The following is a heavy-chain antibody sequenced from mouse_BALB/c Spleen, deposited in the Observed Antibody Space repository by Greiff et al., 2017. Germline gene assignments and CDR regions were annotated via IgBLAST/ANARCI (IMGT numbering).Heavy chain of an antibody. CDR1: GYTFTSYY. J-gene: IGHJ4*01. CDR3: TRLGYYEYYYAMDY. CDR2: INPSNGGT. D-gene: IGHD2-3*01. V-gene: IGHV1S81*02. Sequence: VQVVESGAELVKPGASVKLSCKASGYTFTSYYMYWVKQRPGQGLEWIGEINPSNGGTNFNEKFKSKATLTVDKSSSTAYMQLSSLTSEDSAVYYCTRLGYYEYYYAMDYWGQGTSVTVSS.